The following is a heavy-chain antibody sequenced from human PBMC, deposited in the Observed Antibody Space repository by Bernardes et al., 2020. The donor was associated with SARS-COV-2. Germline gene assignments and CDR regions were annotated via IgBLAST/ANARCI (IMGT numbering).Heavy chain of an antibody. V-gene: IGHV3-23*01. D-gene: IGHD4-17*01. CDR1: GFTFSSYA. CDR3: AKCPTMYDYGEYFDY. J-gene: IGHJ4*02. Sequence: VETLFLSCAASGFTFSSYAMSWVRQAPGTGLEWVSALSGSGGSPYYADSVKGRFTISRDNSKNTLYLQMNSLRAEDTAVYYCAKCPTMYDYGEYFDYWGQGTLVTVSS. CDR2: LSGSGGSP.